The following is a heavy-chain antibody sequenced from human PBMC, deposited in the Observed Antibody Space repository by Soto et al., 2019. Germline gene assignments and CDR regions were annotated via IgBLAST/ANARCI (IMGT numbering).Heavy chain of an antibody. D-gene: IGHD6-19*01. Sequence: SETLSLTCTVSGGSISSYYWSWIRQPPGKGLEWIGYIYYSGSTNYNPSLKSRVTISVDTSKNQFSLKLSSVTAADTAVYYCARWFKAVAGSTADYYYGMDVWGQGTTVTVSS. CDR1: GGSISSYY. V-gene: IGHV4-59*01. J-gene: IGHJ6*02. CDR3: ARWFKAVAGSTADYYYGMDV. CDR2: IYYSGST.